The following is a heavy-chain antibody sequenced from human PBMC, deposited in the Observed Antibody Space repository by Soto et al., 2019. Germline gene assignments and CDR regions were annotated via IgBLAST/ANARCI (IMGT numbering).Heavy chain of an antibody. CDR1: GGSISSGGYY. V-gene: IGHV4-31*03. CDR3: AAEPNDFWSGYIGADFDL. Sequence: QVQLQESGPGLVKPSQTLSLTCTVSGGSISSGGYYWSWIRQHPGKGLEWIGYINYSGSTYYNPSRKGRVTISVYTSKNQFSLKLRSVTAADTAVYYCAAEPNDFWSGYIGADFDLWGRGTLVTVSS. J-gene: IGHJ2*01. CDR2: INYSGST. D-gene: IGHD3-3*01.